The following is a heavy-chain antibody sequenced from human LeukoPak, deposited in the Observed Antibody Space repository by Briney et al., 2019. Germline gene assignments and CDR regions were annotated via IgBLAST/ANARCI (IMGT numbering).Heavy chain of an antibody. Sequence: GGPLRLSCAPSGFTYSRYAKRCVPHAPGEALVGVSAIRSSGGSTYYGDSVEGRFTISRDNSKNTLYLQMNSLRAEDTAVYYCAKDLSGYSSSSALWGQGTLVTVSS. CDR3: AKDLSGYSSSSAL. J-gene: IGHJ4*02. CDR2: IRSSGGST. D-gene: IGHD6-6*01. CDR1: GFTYSRYA. V-gene: IGHV3-23*01.